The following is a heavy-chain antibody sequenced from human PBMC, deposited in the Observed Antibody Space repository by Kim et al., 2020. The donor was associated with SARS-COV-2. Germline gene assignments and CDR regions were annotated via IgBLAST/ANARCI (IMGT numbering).Heavy chain of an antibody. D-gene: IGHD3-22*01. Sequence: SETLSITCSVSGYSISTGNHWGWIRQPPGKGLEWIASVYHSGHSFYNPSLKSRVTISVDTSKNQFSLKLSSVTAADTALYYCARDLDYYSSCHGTTFDPWGQGTQVTVSS. CDR2: VYHSGHS. V-gene: IGHV4-38-2*02. J-gene: IGHJ5*01. CDR3: ARDLDYYSSCHGTTFDP. CDR1: GYSISTGNH.